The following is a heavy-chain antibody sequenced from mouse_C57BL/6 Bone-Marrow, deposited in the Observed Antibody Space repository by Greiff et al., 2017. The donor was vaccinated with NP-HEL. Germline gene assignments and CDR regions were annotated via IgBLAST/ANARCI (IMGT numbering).Heavy chain of an antibody. J-gene: IGHJ1*03. CDR2: INYDGSST. V-gene: IGHV5-16*01. CDR3: AREEGYYYGSSYWYFDV. D-gene: IGHD1-1*01. Sequence: DVKLVESEGGLVQPGSSMKLSCTASGFTFSDYYMAWVRQVPEKGLEWVANINYDGSSTYYLDSLKSRFIISRDNAKNILYLQMSSLKSEDTATYYCAREEGYYYGSSYWYFDVWGTGTTVTVSS. CDR1: GFTFSDYY.